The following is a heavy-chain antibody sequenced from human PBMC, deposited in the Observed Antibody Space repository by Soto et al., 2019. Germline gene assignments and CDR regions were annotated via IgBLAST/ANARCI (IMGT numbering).Heavy chain of an antibody. CDR2: MNPNSGDT. Sequence: QVQLVQSGAEVKKPGASVKVSCKASGYTFTSYEINWVRQATGQGLEWMGWMNPNSGDTGYAQKFQGRVTMTRNTSISTAYMEMSSLRSEDTAVYYCARGELLWFGELLRWGQGTLVTVSS. CDR3: ARGELLWFGELLR. CDR1: GYTFTSYE. V-gene: IGHV1-8*01. D-gene: IGHD3-10*01. J-gene: IGHJ4*02.